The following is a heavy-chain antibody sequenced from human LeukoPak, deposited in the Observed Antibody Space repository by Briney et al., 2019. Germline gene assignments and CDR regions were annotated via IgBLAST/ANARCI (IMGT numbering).Heavy chain of an antibody. CDR2: ISSSSSTI. CDR3: ARESGYSYGKYFDY. J-gene: IGHJ4*02. CDR1: GFTFRSYS. V-gene: IGHV3-48*04. D-gene: IGHD5-18*01. Sequence: GGSLRLSCAASGFTFRSYSMNWVRQAPGKGLEWVSYISSSSSTIYYADSVKGRFTISRDNAKNSLYLQMNSLRAEDTAVYYCARESGYSYGKYFDYWGQGTLVTVSS.